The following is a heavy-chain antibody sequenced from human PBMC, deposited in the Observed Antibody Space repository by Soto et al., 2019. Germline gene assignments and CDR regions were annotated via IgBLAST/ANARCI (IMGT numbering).Heavy chain of an antibody. Sequence: SVKVSCKASGGTFSSYAISWVRQAPGQGLEWMGGIIPIFGTANYAQKFQGRVTITADESTSTAYMELSSLRSEDTAVYYCARDNRIAVAEYYFDCWGQGTLVTVSS. CDR1: GGTFSSYA. CDR3: ARDNRIAVAEYYFDC. CDR2: IIPIFGTA. J-gene: IGHJ4*02. D-gene: IGHD6-19*01. V-gene: IGHV1-69*13.